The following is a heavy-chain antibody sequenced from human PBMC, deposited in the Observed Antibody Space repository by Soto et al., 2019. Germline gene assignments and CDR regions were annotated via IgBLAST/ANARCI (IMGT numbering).Heavy chain of an antibody. CDR2: ISASGGDT. CDR1: GFTFSTYA. V-gene: IGHV3-23*01. D-gene: IGHD1-1*01. J-gene: IGHJ5*02. CDR3: ARRPTARAS. Sequence: EAQMLESGGGSVQPGGSLRLSCAASGFTFSTYAVAWVRQSPGKGLEWVSSISASGGDTWYADSVKGRFTISRDNSKNTLYLQMKSLRAEDTAVYYCARRPTARASWGQGTLVTVSS.